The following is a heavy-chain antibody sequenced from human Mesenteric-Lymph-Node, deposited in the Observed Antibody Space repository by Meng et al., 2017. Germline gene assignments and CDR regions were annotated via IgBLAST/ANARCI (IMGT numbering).Heavy chain of an antibody. CDR2: INPDGGDT. V-gene: IGHV3-74*01. CDR1: GFTFSSHY. CDR3: AKRAAFDI. J-gene: IGHJ3*02. Sequence: GESLKISCATSGFTFSSHYMHWVRQAPGEGLLWVTRINPDGGDTNYADSVKGRFTISRDNSKNTLYLQMSSLRAEDTAVYYCAKRAAFDIWGQGTLVTVSS.